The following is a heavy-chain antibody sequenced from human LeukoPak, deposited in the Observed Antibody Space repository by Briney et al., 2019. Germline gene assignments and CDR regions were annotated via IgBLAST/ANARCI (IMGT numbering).Heavy chain of an antibody. V-gene: IGHV4-39*01. D-gene: IGHD2/OR15-2a*01. Sequence: SETLSLTCTVSGGSISSSSYYWGWIRQPPGKGLEWIGSIYYSGSTYYNPSLKSRVTISVDTSKNQFSLKLSSVTAADTAVYYRARLLSDYWGQGTLVTVSS. CDR1: GGSISSSSYY. J-gene: IGHJ4*02. CDR2: IYYSGST. CDR3: ARLLSDY.